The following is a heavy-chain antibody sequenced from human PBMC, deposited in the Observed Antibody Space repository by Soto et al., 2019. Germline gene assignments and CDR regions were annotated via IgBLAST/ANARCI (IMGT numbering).Heavy chain of an antibody. CDR2: VYHSGST. CDR1: GGSISSSIYY. D-gene: IGHD6-13*01. V-gene: IGHV4-39*01. Sequence: SDTLSLTCTVSGGSISSSIYYWGWIRQPPGKGLQWVGSVYHSGSTYYNPSLRSRVTISVDTSKNQFSLRLSSMTAADTAVYYCARPVGVEQQLVHDAFDLWGQGTMVT. J-gene: IGHJ3*01. CDR3: ARPVGVEQQLVHDAFDL.